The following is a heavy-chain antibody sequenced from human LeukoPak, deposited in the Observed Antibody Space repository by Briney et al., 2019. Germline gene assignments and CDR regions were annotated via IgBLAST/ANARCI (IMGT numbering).Heavy chain of an antibody. CDR3: ASSSYDSSGTRGAFDI. CDR1: GFTFSSYA. J-gene: IGHJ3*02. V-gene: IGHV3-23*01. CDR2: ISGSGGST. D-gene: IGHD3-22*01. Sequence: PGGSLRLSCAASGFTFSSYAMSWVRQAPGKGLEWVSAISGSGGSTYYADSVKGRFTISRDNSKNTQYLQMNSLRAEDTAVYYCASSSYDSSGTRGAFDIWGQGTMVTVSS.